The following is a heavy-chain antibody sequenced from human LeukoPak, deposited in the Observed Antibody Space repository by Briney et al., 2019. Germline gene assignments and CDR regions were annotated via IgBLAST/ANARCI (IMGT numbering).Heavy chain of an antibody. Sequence: GGSLRLSCAASGFTFSSYAMSWVRQAPGNGLEWVPAISGSGGSTYYADSVKGRFTISRDNSKNTLYLQMNSLRAEDTAVYYCANDASSSGIFYWGQGTLVTVSS. J-gene: IGHJ4*02. CDR3: ANDASSSGIFY. CDR2: ISGSGGST. D-gene: IGHD3-10*01. V-gene: IGHV3-23*01. CDR1: GFTFSSYA.